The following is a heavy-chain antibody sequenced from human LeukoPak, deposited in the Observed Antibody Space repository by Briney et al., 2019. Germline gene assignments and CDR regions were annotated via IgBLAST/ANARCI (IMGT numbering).Heavy chain of an antibody. CDR3: ARERSCSSTSCFDAFDI. Sequence: ASVKVSCKASGYTFTGYYMHWVRQAPGQGLEWMGIINPSGGSTSYAQKFQGRVTMTRDTSTSTVYMELSSLRSEDTAVYYCARERSCSSTSCFDAFDIWGQGTMVTVSS. CDR1: GYTFTGYY. V-gene: IGHV1-46*01. D-gene: IGHD2-2*01. CDR2: INPSGGST. J-gene: IGHJ3*02.